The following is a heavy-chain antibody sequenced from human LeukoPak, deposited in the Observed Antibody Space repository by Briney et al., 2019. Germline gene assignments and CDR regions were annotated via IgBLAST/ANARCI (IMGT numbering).Heavy chain of an antibody. CDR2: IGTLGDT. D-gene: IGHD3-22*01. CDR3: ARGRNSNYYDSSGYYPY. Sequence: GGSLRLSCAVSGFTFSSYDMHWVRHPTGKGLEWVSAIGTLGDTDYPDSVKGRFTISRENAKNSLYLQMDNLRAGDTAVYYCARGRNSNYYDSSGYYPYWGQGTLVTVSS. J-gene: IGHJ4*02. V-gene: IGHV3-13*01. CDR1: GFTFSSYD.